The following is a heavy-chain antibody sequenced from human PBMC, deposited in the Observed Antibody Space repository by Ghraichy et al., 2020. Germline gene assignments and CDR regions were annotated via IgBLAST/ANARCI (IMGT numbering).Heavy chain of an antibody. V-gene: IGHV3-48*01. CDR3: AAGASGYDAFDI. CDR1: GFPFNNYT. CDR2: ISSRSSTI. J-gene: IGHJ3*02. Sequence: GGSLRLTCAASGFPFNNYTTNWVRQAPGKGLEWVSFISSRSSTIEYADSVKGRFTISRDNAKNSLYLQMNSLRAEDTAVYYCAAGASGYDAFDIWGQGTMVTVSS. D-gene: IGHD3-22*01.